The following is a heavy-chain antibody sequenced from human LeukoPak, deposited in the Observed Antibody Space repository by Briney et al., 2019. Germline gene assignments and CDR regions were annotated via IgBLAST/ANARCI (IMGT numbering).Heavy chain of an antibody. CDR1: GFTFSSYE. J-gene: IGHJ4*02. D-gene: IGHD3-22*01. V-gene: IGHV3-48*03. CDR3: ARDSSGYRRFDF. Sequence: GGSLRLSCAASGFTFSSYEMNWVRQAPGKGLEWVSYISSSGSTIYYADSVKGRFTISRDNVNNSLHLLMNSLRADDTAVYHCARDSSGYRRFDFWGQGTLVAVSS. CDR2: ISSSGSTI.